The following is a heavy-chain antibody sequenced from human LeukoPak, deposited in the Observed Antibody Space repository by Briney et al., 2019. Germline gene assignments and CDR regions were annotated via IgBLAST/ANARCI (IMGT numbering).Heavy chain of an antibody. CDR1: GVSISSSNSY. D-gene: IGHD1-7*01. CDR3: ARAAYNNWNYGWFDP. Sequence: SETLSLTCTVSGVSISSSNSYWGWIRQPPGKGLEWIGSIYYTGNTYYNASLKSRVTISVDTSKNQFSLKLTSVTAADTAVYYCARAAYNNWNYGWFDPWGQGTLVTVSS. CDR2: IYYTGNT. V-gene: IGHV4-39*07. J-gene: IGHJ5*02.